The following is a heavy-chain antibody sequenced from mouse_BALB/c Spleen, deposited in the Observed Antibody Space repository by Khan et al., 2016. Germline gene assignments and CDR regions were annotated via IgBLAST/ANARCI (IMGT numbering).Heavy chain of an antibody. Sequence: VQLQQSGAELVRPGALVKLSCKASGFNIKDYYMHWVKQRPEQGLEWIGWIDPENGNPIYDQKFQGKASITADTSSNTAYLQLSSLTSEDTAVYYCARKGGSYCGYDFDYWGQGTTLTVSS. V-gene: IGHV14-1*02. J-gene: IGHJ2*01. CDR3: ARKGGSYCGYDFDY. CDR1: GFNIKDYY. CDR2: IDPENGNP. D-gene: IGHD1-2*01.